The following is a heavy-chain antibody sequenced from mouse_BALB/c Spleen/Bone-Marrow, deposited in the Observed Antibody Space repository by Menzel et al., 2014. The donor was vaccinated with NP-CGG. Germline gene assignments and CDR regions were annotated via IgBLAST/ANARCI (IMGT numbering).Heavy chain of an antibody. D-gene: IGHD4-1*01. Sequence: EVMLVESGGGLVKPGGSLKLSCAASGFAFSSYYMSWVRQTPEKRLEWVATISSGGSYTYYPDSVKGRFTISRDNARNTLYLQMSSLRSEDTALYYCARPLTGAYFDYWGQGTTLTVSS. V-gene: IGHV5-9*02. CDR3: ARPLTGAYFDY. CDR1: GFAFSSYY. J-gene: IGHJ2*01. CDR2: ISSGGSYT.